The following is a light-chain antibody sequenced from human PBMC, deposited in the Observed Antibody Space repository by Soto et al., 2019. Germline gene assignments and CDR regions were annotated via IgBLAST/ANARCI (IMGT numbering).Light chain of an antibody. Sequence: QSVLTQPAPVSGSPGQSIAISCTGTSSDVGYSNYVSWYQQHPGKAPKLMIYEVNKRPSGVPDRFSGSKSGNTASLTVSGLQAEDEADYYCSSYAGSSNVFGTGTKLTVL. CDR1: SSDVGYSNY. CDR3: SSYAGSSNV. V-gene: IGLV2-8*01. CDR2: EVN. J-gene: IGLJ1*01.